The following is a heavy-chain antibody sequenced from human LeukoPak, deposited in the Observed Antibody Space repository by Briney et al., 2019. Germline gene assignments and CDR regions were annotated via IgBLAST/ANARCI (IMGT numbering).Heavy chain of an antibody. CDR3: ARLDPGGYSGFDEFLDY. V-gene: IGHV5-51*01. J-gene: IGHJ4*02. CDR1: GYSFTSYW. CDR2: IYPGDSDT. Sequence: GESLQISCKGSGYSFTSYWIGWVRQMPGKGLEWMGIIYPGDSDTRYSPSFQGQVTISADKSISTAYLQWSSLKASDTAMYYCARLDPGGYSGFDEFLDYWGQGTLVTVSS. D-gene: IGHD5-12*01.